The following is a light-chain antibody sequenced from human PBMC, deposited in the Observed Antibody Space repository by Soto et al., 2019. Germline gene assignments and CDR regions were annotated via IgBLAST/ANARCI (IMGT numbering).Light chain of an antibody. CDR3: QQYNNWPPRYT. Sequence: PGERVTLSCRASQSVSSSYLTWYQQKPGQAPRLLIYGASTRATSIPARFSGSGSGTDFTLTISSLQSEDFAVYYCQQYNNWPPRYTFGQGTKVDIK. CDR1: QSVSSSY. V-gene: IGKV3D-15*01. J-gene: IGKJ2*01. CDR2: GAS.